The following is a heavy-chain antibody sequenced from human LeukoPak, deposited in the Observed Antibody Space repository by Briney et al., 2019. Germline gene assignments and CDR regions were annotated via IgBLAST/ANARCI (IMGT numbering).Heavy chain of an antibody. D-gene: IGHD3-16*01. J-gene: IGHJ3*02. CDR3: ARRFTRDDVDI. V-gene: IGHV3-66*01. CDR2: IYSGGST. CDR1: GFTVSTNF. Sequence: GGSLRLSCAASGFTVSTNFMSWVRRAPGKGLEWVSVIYSGGSTYYIDSVKGRFTISRDNSKNTLYLQMNSLRAEDTAVYFCARRFTRDDVDIWGQGTMVTVSS.